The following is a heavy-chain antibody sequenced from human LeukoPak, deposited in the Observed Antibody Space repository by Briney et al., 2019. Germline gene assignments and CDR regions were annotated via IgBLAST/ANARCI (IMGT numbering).Heavy chain of an antibody. J-gene: IGHJ6*02. D-gene: IGHD1-26*01. CDR1: GFSFRSFE. CDR3: ARSTELSDPYFYYGMDV. V-gene: IGHV3-48*03. CDR2: ISSASGTI. Sequence: GSLRLSCAASGFSFRSFEMSWVRQAPGKGLECIAYISSASGTIYHADSVKGRFTISRDNANNSLYLQMNSLRAEDTATYYCARSTELSDPYFYYGMDVWGQGTTVTVSS.